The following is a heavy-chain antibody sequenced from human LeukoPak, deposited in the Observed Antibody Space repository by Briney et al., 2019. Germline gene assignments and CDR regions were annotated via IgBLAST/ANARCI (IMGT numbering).Heavy chain of an antibody. D-gene: IGHD3-16*01. V-gene: IGHV4-39*07. J-gene: IGHJ5*02. CDR2: IYYSGST. CDR1: GGSIRSSNYY. CDR3: ARCSPHDSELGDWFDP. Sequence: PSETLSLTCAVSGGSIRSSNYYWGWIRQPPGKGLEWIGSIYYSGSTYYTPSLKSRVTISVDTSKNQFSLKLTSVTAADTAVYFCARCSPHDSELGDWFDPWGQGTLVTVSS.